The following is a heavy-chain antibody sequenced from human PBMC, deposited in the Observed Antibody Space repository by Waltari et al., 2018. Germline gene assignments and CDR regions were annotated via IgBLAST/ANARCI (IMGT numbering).Heavy chain of an antibody. J-gene: IGHJ4*02. D-gene: IGHD3-10*01. CDR2: IFFGGGDT. V-gene: IGHV3-30*19. CDR3: AKDAFGNTYLDH. CDR1: GFSLGSFG. Sequence: QVQLVESGGGVVQPGMSLRLSCAASGFSLGSFGMHWVRQAPGKGLEWGALIFFGGGDTLYADSVRGRFTISRDNSKNTLYLDINSLRLDDTAIYYCAKDAFGNTYLDHWGQGTLVTVSS.